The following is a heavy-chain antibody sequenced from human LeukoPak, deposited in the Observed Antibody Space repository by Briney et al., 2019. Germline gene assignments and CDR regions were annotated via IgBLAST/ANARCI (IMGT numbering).Heavy chain of an antibody. J-gene: IGHJ4*02. CDR2: IYHSGST. CDR3: ARVNPTMVRGPLKYYFDY. Sequence: SETLSLTCAVSGGSISSGGYSWSWIRQPPGKGLEWIGYIYHSGSTYYNPSLKSRVTISVDTSKNQFSLKLSSVTAADTAVYYCARVNPTMVRGPLKYYFDYWGQGTLVTVSS. CDR1: GGSISSGGYS. D-gene: IGHD3-10*01. V-gene: IGHV4-30-2*05.